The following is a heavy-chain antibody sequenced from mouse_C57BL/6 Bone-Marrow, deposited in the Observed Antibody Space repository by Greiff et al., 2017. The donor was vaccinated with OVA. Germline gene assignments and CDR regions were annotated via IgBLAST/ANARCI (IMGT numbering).Heavy chain of an antibody. D-gene: IGHD2-4*01. CDR3: ASVYYDYDGGYFDV. CDR2: INPNNGGT. V-gene: IGHV1-22*01. J-gene: IGHJ1*03. Sequence: EVQLQQSGPELVKPGASVKMSCKASGYTFTDYNMHWVKQSHGKSLEWIGYINPNNGGTSYNQKFKGKATLTVNKSSSTAYMELRSLTSEDSAVYYCASVYYDYDGGYFDVWGTGTTVTVSS. CDR1: GYTFTDYN.